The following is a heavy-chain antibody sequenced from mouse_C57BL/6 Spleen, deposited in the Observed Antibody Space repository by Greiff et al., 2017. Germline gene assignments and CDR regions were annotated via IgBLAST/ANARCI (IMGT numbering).Heavy chain of an antibody. CDR2: ISSGGSYT. J-gene: IGHJ1*03. V-gene: IGHV5-6*01. CDR1: GFTFSSYG. CDR3: ARPLNGDDWYFDV. Sequence: EVMLVESGGDLVKPGGSLKLSCAASGFTFSSYGMSWVRQTPDKRLEWVATISSGGSYTYYPDSVKGRFTISRDNAKNTLYLQMSSLKSEDTAMYYCARPLNGDDWYFDVWGTGTTVTVSS.